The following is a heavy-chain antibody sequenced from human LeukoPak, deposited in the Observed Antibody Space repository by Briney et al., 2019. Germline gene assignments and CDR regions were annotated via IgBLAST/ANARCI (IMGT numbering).Heavy chain of an antibody. CDR1: GFSFSDFW. Sequence: GGSLRLSCAASGFSFSDFWMTWVRQAPGKGLEWVANINQDASDIQYVDSLKGRFTISRDNAKNSLYLQMNSLRAEDTALYYCAKGDYGDSLYWYFDLWGRGTLVTVSS. D-gene: IGHD4-17*01. CDR2: INQDASDI. J-gene: IGHJ2*01. V-gene: IGHV3-7*03. CDR3: AKGDYGDSLYWYFDL.